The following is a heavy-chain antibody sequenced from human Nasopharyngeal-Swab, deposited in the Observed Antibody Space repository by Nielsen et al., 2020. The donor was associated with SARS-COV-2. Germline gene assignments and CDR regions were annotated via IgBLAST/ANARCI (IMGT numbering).Heavy chain of an antibody. J-gene: IGHJ3*02. CDR1: GFTFSSYW. CDR2: TKEDGTVT. D-gene: IGHD6-25*01. CDR3: AKDSRGYGGRPHAFDI. Sequence: GESLKISCAATGFTFSSYWMSWVRQAPGRGLEWLAHTKEDGTVTHYVDSVRGRFTVSRDNAKNSLFLQMNSLRAEDTAVYYCAKDSRGYGGRPHAFDIWGQGTMVTVSS. V-gene: IGHV3-7*03.